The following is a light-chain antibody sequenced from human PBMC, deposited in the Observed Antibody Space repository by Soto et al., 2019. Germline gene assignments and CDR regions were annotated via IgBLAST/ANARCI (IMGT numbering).Light chain of an antibody. V-gene: IGKV3-20*01. Sequence: EIVLTQSPGTLSLSPGERATLSCRASQSVSSSYLAWYQQKPGQAPSLLIYDASSRATGISDRFSGSGSGTDFTLTISRLEPEDFAVYFCQQYGSSPQTFGQGTKLEIK. CDR1: QSVSSSY. CDR2: DAS. CDR3: QQYGSSPQT. J-gene: IGKJ2*01.